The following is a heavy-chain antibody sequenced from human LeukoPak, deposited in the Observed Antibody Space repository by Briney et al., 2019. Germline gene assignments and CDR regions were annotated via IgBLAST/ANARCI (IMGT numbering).Heavy chain of an antibody. Sequence: SETLSLTCTVSGGSISSYYWSWIRQPPGKGLEWIGYIYYSGSTNYNPSLKSRVTISVDTSKNQFSLKLSSVTAADTAVYYCARGIMITFGGVMELDAFDIWGQGTMVTVSS. CDR3: ARGIMITFGGVMELDAFDI. CDR1: GGSISSYY. CDR2: IYYSGST. V-gene: IGHV4-59*08. D-gene: IGHD3-16*01. J-gene: IGHJ3*02.